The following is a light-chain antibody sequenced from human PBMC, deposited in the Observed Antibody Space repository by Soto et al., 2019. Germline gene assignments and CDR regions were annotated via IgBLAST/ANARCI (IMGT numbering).Light chain of an antibody. CDR3: QQYNNWPLS. Sequence: EIVMTQSPATLSVSPGERATLPCRASQSVSSNLAWYQQKPGQAPRLLICGASTRATGIPARFSGSGSGTEFTLTISSLQSEDFAVYYCQQYNNWPLSFGQGTKVDIK. CDR2: GAS. CDR1: QSVSSN. V-gene: IGKV3D-15*01. J-gene: IGKJ1*01.